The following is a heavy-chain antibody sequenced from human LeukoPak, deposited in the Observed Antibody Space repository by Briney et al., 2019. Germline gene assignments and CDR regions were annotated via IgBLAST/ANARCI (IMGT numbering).Heavy chain of an antibody. CDR3: ARVGHSSGYTDNWFDP. CDR2: IIPIFGTA. V-gene: IGHV1-69*05. Sequence: ASVTVSCKASGGTFSSYAISWVRQAPGQGLEWMGGIIPIFGTANYAQTFQGRVTNTTDKSTSTAYMELSSLRSEDTAVYYCARVGHSSGYTDNWFDPWGQGTLVTVSA. D-gene: IGHD3-22*01. J-gene: IGHJ5*02. CDR1: GGTFSSYA.